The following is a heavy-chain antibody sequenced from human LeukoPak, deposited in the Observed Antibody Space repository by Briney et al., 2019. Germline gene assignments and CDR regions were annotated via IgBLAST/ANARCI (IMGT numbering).Heavy chain of an antibody. Sequence: GGSLRLSCAASGFTFSSNWMHWVRQAPGKGLVWVSRINEDGSTTNYADSVKGRSTIFRDNAKNTLYLQMNSLRAEDTAVYYCAKEFYFATAVWGQGTTVTVSS. D-gene: IGHD2-15*01. CDR1: GFTFSSNW. CDR3: AKEFYFATAV. V-gene: IGHV3-74*01. J-gene: IGHJ6*02. CDR2: INEDGSTT.